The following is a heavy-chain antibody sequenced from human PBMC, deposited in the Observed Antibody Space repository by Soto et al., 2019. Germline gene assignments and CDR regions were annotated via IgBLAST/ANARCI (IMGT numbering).Heavy chain of an antibody. CDR2: INAGNGNT. J-gene: IGHJ4*02. V-gene: IGHV1-3*01. Sequence: QVQLVQSGAAVRKPGASVKVSCKASGYTFTSYAMHWVRQAPGQRLEWMGWINAGNGNTRYSQKFQGRVTITRDTSASTAYMELSSLRSEDTAVYYCARDLGSYSVFDYWGQGTLVTVSS. CDR3: ARDLGSYSVFDY. CDR1: GYTFTSYA. D-gene: IGHD1-26*01.